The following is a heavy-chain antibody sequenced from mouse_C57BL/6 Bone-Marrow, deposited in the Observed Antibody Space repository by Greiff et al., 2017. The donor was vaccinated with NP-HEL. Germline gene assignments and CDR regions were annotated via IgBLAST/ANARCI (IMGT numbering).Heavy chain of an antibody. CDR2: IDPSASYT. J-gene: IGHJ2*01. Sequence: QVQLQQPGAELVKPGASVKLSCKASGYTFTSYWMQWVKQRPGQGLEWIGEIDPSASYTNYNQKFKGKATLTVDTSSSTAYMQLSSLTSEDSAVYYCAREGTYYGSSYYFDYWGQGTTLTVSS. V-gene: IGHV1-50*01. D-gene: IGHD1-1*01. CDR3: AREGTYYGSSYYFDY. CDR1: GYTFTSYW.